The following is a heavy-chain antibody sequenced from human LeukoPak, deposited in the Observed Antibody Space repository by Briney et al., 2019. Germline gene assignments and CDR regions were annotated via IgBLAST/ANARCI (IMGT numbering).Heavy chain of an antibody. CDR1: GYTFTSYG. J-gene: IGHJ4*02. CDR2: ISAYNGNT. Sequence: ASVKVSCKASGYTFTSYGIIWVRQAPGQGLEWMGWISAYNGNTDYSQNLQGRVTMTTDTSMNTAYMELRSLRSDDTAVYYCARDLTYWGQGTLVTVSS. V-gene: IGHV1-18*01. CDR3: ARDLTY.